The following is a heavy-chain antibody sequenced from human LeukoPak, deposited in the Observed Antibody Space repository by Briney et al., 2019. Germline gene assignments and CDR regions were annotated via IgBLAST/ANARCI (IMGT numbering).Heavy chain of an antibody. V-gene: IGHV3-15*01. CDR1: GFTFSDAW. CDR3: TREIFDSLYFDS. Sequence: GGSLRLSCAASGFTFSDAWMSWVRQAPGKGLEWVGRIKDKGDGETTDYAAPVKGRFSISRDDSKNTLYLQMKSLNTGDTAVYYCTREIFDSLYFDSWGQGTLVAVSS. D-gene: IGHD2-21*01. J-gene: IGHJ4*02. CDR2: IKDKGDGETT.